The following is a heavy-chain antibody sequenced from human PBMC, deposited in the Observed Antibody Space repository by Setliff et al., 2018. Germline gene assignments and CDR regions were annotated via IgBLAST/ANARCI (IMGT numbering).Heavy chain of an antibody. CDR2: ISSSSSYI. D-gene: IGHD5-12*01. CDR3: ARAPSTRRYSGYDS. CDR1: GFTFSSYS. V-gene: IGHV3-21*01. Sequence: GGSLRLSCAASGFTFSSYSMNWVRQAPGKGLEWVSSISSSSSYIYYADSVKGRFTISRDNAKNSLYLQMNSLRAEDTAVYYCARAPSTRRYSGYDSWGQGTLVTVSS. J-gene: IGHJ5*02.